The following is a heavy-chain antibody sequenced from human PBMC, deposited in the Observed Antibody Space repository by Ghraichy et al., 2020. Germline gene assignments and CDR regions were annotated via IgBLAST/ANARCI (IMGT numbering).Heavy chain of an antibody. CDR1: GGSFSGYY. V-gene: IGHV4-34*01. Sequence: SETLSLTCAVYGGSFSGYYWSWIRQPPGKGLEWIGEINHSGSTNYNPSLKSRVTISVDTSKNQFSLKLSSVTAADTAVYYCARHGTYYYDSSGYEDDWYFDLWGRGTLVTVSS. CDR2: INHSGST. J-gene: IGHJ2*01. D-gene: IGHD3-22*01. CDR3: ARHGTYYYDSSGYEDDWYFDL.